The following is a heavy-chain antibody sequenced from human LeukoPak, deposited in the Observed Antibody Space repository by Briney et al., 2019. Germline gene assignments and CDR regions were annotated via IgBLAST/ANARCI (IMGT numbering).Heavy chain of an antibody. CDR1: GYSISSGYY. CDR3: AREVPYCSSTSCLYYYYYMDV. D-gene: IGHD2-2*01. V-gene: IGHV4-38-2*02. J-gene: IGHJ6*03. Sequence: SETLSLTCTVSGYSISSGYYWGWIRQPPGKGLEWIGSIYHSGSTYYNPSLKSRVTISVDTSKNQFSLKLSSVTAADTAVYYCAREVPYCSSTSCLYYYYYMDVWGKGTTVTVSS. CDR2: IYHSGST.